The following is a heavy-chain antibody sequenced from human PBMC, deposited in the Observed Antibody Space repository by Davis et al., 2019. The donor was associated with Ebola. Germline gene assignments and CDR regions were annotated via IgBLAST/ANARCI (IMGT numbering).Heavy chain of an antibody. V-gene: IGHV4-39*01. CDR2: IYYRGTT. CDR3: ARRRLSFEAIDY. Sequence: GSLRLSCTVSGGSISSNNYYWGWIRQPPGKGLEWIGSIYYRGTTYYTPSLKSRVTISVDTSKNQFSLKLNSVSAADTAVYYCARRRLSFEAIDYWGQGTLVTVSS. J-gene: IGHJ4*02. D-gene: IGHD1-26*01. CDR1: GGSISSNNYY.